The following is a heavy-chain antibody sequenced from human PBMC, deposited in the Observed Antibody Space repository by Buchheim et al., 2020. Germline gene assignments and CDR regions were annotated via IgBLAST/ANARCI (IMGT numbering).Heavy chain of an antibody. J-gene: IGHJ5*02. Sequence: QLQLQESGPGLVKPSETLSLTCIVSGGPISSSSYYWGWIRQPPGRGLEWIGSIYYSGSTYYNPSLKSRVTMSVDTSKNQFSLRLSSMTAADTAVYYCARHAVVVVTTMKLWFDPWGQGTL. CDR2: IYYSGST. CDR1: GGPISSSSYY. D-gene: IGHD2-21*02. V-gene: IGHV4-39*01. CDR3: ARHAVVVVTTMKLWFDP.